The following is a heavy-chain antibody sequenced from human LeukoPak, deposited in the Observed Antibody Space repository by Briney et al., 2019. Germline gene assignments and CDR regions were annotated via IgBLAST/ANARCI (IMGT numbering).Heavy chain of an antibody. V-gene: IGHV3-30*02. D-gene: IGHD3-22*01. CDR3: AKESDRFITSNPGY. CDR1: GFTFSTFG. J-gene: IGHJ4*02. Sequence: GGSLRLSCAASGFTFSTFGMHWVRQAPGKGLEWVAVIWYDGSNKYYADSVKGRFTISRDNSKNTLYLQMNSLRAEDTAVYYCAKESDRFITSNPGYWGQGTLVTVSS. CDR2: IWYDGSNK.